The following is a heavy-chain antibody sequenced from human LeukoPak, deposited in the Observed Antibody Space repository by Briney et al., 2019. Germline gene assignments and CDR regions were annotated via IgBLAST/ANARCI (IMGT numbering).Heavy chain of an antibody. CDR3: ARAQQLVRGDFDY. J-gene: IGHJ4*02. D-gene: IGHD6-13*01. Sequence: ASVKVSCKASGGTFSSYAISWVRQAPGQGLEWMGRIIPIFGTANYAQKFQGRVTMTTDTSTSTAYMKLRSLRSDDTAVYYCARAQQLVRGDFDYWGQGTLVTVSS. CDR2: IIPIFGTA. V-gene: IGHV1-69*05. CDR1: GGTFSSYA.